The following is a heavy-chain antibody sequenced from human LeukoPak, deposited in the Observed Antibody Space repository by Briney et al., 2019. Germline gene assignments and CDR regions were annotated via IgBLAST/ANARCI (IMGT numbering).Heavy chain of an antibody. V-gene: IGHV3-21*01. CDR2: IGSSSSYI. Sequence: GGSLRLSCAASGFTFSSYSMNWVRQAPGKGLEWVSSIGSSSSYIYYADSVKGRFTISRDNAKNSLYLQMNSLRAEDTAVYYCARDLVVAGIAVAGLGYWGQGTLVTVSS. D-gene: IGHD6-19*01. CDR1: GFTFSSYS. J-gene: IGHJ4*02. CDR3: ARDLVVAGIAVAGLGY.